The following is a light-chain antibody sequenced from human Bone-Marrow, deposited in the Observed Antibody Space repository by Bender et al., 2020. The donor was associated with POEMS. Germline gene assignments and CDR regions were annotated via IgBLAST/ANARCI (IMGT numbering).Light chain of an antibody. CDR2: DDA. J-gene: IGLJ3*02. V-gene: IGLV3-21*02. Sequence: SYVLTQAPSVSVAPGQTARITCGGNDIGSKNVQWYQQKAGQAPVIVMYDDADRPSGIPDRFSGSNSGNTATLTIRRVEGGDEADYYCQVWDSSSDQRVFGGGTKLTVL. CDR1: DIGSKN. CDR3: QVWDSSSDQRV.